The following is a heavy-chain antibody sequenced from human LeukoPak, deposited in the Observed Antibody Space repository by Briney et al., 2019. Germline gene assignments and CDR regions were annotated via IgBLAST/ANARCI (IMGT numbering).Heavy chain of an antibody. Sequence: PGGSLRLSCAASGFTFSSYSMNWVRQAPGKGLEWVSSISSSSCIYYADSVKGRFTISRDNAKNSLYLQMNSLRAEDTAVYYCASAIVVGPFDAFDIWGQGTMVTVSS. J-gene: IGHJ3*02. CDR3: ASAIVVGPFDAFDI. CDR1: GFTFSSYS. CDR2: ISSSSCI. V-gene: IGHV3-21*01. D-gene: IGHD3-22*01.